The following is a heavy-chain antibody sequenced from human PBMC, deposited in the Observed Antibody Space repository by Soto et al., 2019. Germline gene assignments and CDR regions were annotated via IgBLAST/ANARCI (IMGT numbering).Heavy chain of an antibody. J-gene: IGHJ4*02. Sequence: LRLSCAASGFTFDDYAMHWVRQAPGKGLEWVSGITWNSGDIGYTDSVKGRFTISKDKAKNSLYLQMNRMRAEDTAVYYCAKDSSAATMAHFDYWGQGTLVTVSS. CDR2: ITWNSGDI. CDR1: GFTFDDYA. CDR3: AKDSSAATMAHFDY. V-gene: IGHV3-9*01. D-gene: IGHD3-10*01.